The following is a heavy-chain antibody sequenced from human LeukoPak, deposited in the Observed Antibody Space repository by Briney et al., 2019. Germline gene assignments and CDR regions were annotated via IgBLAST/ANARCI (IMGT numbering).Heavy chain of an antibody. D-gene: IGHD1-26*01. CDR2: ISGRGDSA. CDR1: GFTFSSYA. CDR3: AREVWDSGSLLFDY. J-gene: IGHJ4*02. Sequence: GGSLRLSCAASGFTFSSYAMSWVRQAPGKGLEWVSGISGRGDSADYADSVKGRFTISRDNSKNTLYLQMNSLRAEDTAVYYCAREVWDSGSLLFDYWGQGTLVTVSS. V-gene: IGHV3-23*01.